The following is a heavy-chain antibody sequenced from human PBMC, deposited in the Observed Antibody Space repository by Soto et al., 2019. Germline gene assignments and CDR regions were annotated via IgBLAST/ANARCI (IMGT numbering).Heavy chain of an antibody. CDR1: GYTFTSYD. CDR3: ARGALYYDFWSGDYGWFDP. V-gene: IGHV1-8*01. D-gene: IGHD3-3*01. Sequence: ASVKVSCRASGYTFTSYDINWVRQATGQGLEWMGWMNPNSGNTGYAQKFQGRVTMTRNTSISTAYMELSSLRSEDTAVYYCARGALYYDFWSGDYGWFDPWGQGTLVTVSS. CDR2: MNPNSGNT. J-gene: IGHJ5*02.